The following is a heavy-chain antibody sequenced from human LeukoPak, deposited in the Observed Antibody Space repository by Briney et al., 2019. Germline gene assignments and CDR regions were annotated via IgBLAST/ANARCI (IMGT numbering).Heavy chain of an antibody. D-gene: IGHD1-1*01. CDR3: ASVSGRDAFDI. J-gene: IGHJ3*02. CDR1: GGSISSYY. V-gene: IGHV4-59*01. Sequence: SETLSLTCTVSGGSISSYYWSWIRQPSGKGLEWIGYIYYSGSTNYNPSLKSRVTISVDTSKNQFSLKLSSVTAADTAVYYCASVSGRDAFDIWGQGTMVTVSS. CDR2: IYYSGST.